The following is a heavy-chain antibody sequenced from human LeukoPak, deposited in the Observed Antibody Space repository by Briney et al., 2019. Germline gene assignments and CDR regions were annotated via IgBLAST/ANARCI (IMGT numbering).Heavy chain of an antibody. CDR2: VSGSGSNT. CDR1: GFTFSSYP. Sequence: GGSLRLSCAASGFTFSSYPLSWVRQAPGKGLEWVSAVSGSGSNTYYADSVKGRFTISRDSSKNTLYLQMNSLRAEDTAVYYCAKSNSRYQQAGRFDYWGQGTLVTVSS. V-gene: IGHV3-23*01. D-gene: IGHD2-2*01. J-gene: IGHJ4*02. CDR3: AKSNSRYQQAGRFDY.